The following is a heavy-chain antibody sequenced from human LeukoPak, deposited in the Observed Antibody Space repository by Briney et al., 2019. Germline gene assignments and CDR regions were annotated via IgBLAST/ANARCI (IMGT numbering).Heavy chain of an antibody. J-gene: IGHJ5*02. CDR1: GYTFTSYD. Sequence: ASVKVSCKASGYTFTSYDLNWVRQATGQGLEWMGWMNPNSGDTVYAQKFQGRVTMTRNTSIPTAYLHLSSLRSEDTAVYYCARGREFDPWGQGTLVTVSS. CDR2: MNPNSGDT. CDR3: ARGREFDP. V-gene: IGHV1-8*01.